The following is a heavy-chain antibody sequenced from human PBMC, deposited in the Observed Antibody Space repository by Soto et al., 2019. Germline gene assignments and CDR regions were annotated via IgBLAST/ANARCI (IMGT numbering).Heavy chain of an antibody. CDR2: INHSGST. CDR1: GGSFSGYY. Sequence: SETLSLTCAVYGGSFSGYYWSWIRQPPGKGLEWIGEINHSGSTNYNPSLKSRVTISVDTSKNQFSLKLSSVTAADTAVYYCARVSFSVAGTRCFDPWGQGTLVTVS. D-gene: IGHD6-19*01. V-gene: IGHV4-34*01. J-gene: IGHJ5*02. CDR3: ARVSFSVAGTRCFDP.